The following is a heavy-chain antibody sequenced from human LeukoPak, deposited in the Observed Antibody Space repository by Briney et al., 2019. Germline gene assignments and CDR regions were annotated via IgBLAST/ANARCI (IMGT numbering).Heavy chain of an antibody. D-gene: IGHD2/OR15-2a*01. Sequence: GGSLRLSCAASGFTFISNTMNWVRQAPGKGLEWVSSITSTGSYIYYTDSVKGRFIISRDNAKNSLYLQMNSLRAEDTAVYYCARVLGTTEGDYWGQGTLVTVSS. CDR1: GFTFISNT. V-gene: IGHV3-21*01. CDR2: ITSTGSYI. J-gene: IGHJ4*02. CDR3: ARVLGTTEGDY.